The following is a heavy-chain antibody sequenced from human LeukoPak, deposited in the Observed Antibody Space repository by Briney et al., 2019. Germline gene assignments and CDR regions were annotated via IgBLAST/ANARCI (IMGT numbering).Heavy chain of an antibody. Sequence: GESLRIACKGSGYSFTSYWISWVRQMPGKGLEWMGRIDPSDSYTYYSPSFQGHVTISADKSISTAYLQWSSLKASDTAMYYCARHYYGSGSYYKVILIDPWGQGTLVTVSS. CDR3: ARHYYGSGSYYKVILIDP. CDR1: GYSFTSYW. J-gene: IGHJ5*02. CDR2: IDPSDSYT. V-gene: IGHV5-10-1*01. D-gene: IGHD3-10*01.